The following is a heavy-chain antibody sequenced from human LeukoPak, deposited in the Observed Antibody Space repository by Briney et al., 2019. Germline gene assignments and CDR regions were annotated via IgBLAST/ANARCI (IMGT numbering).Heavy chain of an antibody. CDR1: GFTFSSYA. CDR2: ISYDGSNK. CDR3: ARERGIAAAGDAFDI. D-gene: IGHD6-13*01. J-gene: IGHJ3*02. V-gene: IGHV3-30-3*01. Sequence: GGSLRLSCAASGFTFSSYAKHWVRQAPGKGLEWVAVISYDGSNKYYADSVKGRFTISRDNSKNTLYLQMISLRAEDTAVYYCARERGIAAAGDAFDIWGQGTMVTVSS.